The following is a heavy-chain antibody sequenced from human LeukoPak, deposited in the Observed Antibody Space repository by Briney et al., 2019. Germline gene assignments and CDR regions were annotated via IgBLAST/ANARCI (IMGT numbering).Heavy chain of an antibody. Sequence: GGPLTLSCAASGFSVSSNYMTWVRQAPGKGLEWVSIFYRGVNTYYEDSVKGRFTISRDNSKNTLDLQVNSLRAEDTAVYYCARVEYDTSSGAFDIWGQGTMVTVSS. J-gene: IGHJ3*02. D-gene: IGHD2/OR15-2a*01. CDR3: ARVEYDTSSGAFDI. CDR2: FYRGVNT. CDR1: GFSVSSNY. V-gene: IGHV3-66*01.